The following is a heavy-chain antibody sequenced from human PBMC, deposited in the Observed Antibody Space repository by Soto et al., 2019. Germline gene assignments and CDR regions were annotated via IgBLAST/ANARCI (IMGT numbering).Heavy chain of an antibody. J-gene: IGHJ3*02. CDR3: AIGTYSFDSIGYDGVFDI. Sequence: VQLLESGGGLVQPGGSLRLSCVVSGFTFSNFAMSWVRQAPGKGLEWVSTLTGSSGVTYYADSVKGRFAISRDNSRNTLSLQMNSLTAEDTAVYYCAIGTYSFDSIGYDGVFDIWGQGTVVTVSS. CDR2: LTGSSGVT. D-gene: IGHD3-22*01. CDR1: GFTFSNFA. V-gene: IGHV3-23*01.